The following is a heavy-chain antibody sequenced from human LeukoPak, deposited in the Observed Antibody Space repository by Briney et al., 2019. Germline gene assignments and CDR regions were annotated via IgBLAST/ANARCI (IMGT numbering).Heavy chain of an antibody. CDR3: ARATGGAAAADFVP. CDR1: GGSISSPDYY. D-gene: IGHD6-13*01. J-gene: IGHJ5*02. Sequence: SETLSLTCTVSGGSISSPDYYWSWICQRPGKGLEWVGFIYYSGTTYYNPSLKSRVFISLNTSKNQVSLQLSSMTAADTAVYYCARATGGAAAADFVPWGQGELVTASS. CDR2: IYYSGTT. V-gene: IGHV4-31*03.